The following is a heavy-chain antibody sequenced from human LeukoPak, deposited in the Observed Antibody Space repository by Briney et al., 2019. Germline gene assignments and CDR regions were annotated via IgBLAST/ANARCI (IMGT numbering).Heavy chain of an antibody. J-gene: IGHJ4*02. CDR1: GGSISSYY. CDR2: IYYSGST. D-gene: IGHD3-10*01. Sequence: SETLSLTCTVSGGSISSYYWSWIRQPPGKGLEWIGYIYYSGSTNYNPSLKSRVTISVDTSKNQFSLKLSSVTAADTAVYYCARANYGSGSYYIDYWGQGTPVTVSS. CDR3: ARANYGSGSYYIDY. V-gene: IGHV4-59*01.